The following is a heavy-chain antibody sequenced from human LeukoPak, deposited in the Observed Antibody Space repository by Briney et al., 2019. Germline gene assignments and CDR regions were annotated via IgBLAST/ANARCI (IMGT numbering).Heavy chain of an antibody. CDR1: GGSISSHY. J-gene: IGHJ3*02. D-gene: IGHD3-22*01. Sequence: SETLSLTCTVSGGSISSHYWSWIRQPPGKGLEWIGYIYYSGSTNYNPSLKSRVTISVDTSKNQFSLKLSSVTAADTAAYYCARWVGDYYDSSGYYFGSGAFDIWGQGTMVTVSS. V-gene: IGHV4-59*11. CDR3: ARWVGDYYDSSGYYFGSGAFDI. CDR2: IYYSGST.